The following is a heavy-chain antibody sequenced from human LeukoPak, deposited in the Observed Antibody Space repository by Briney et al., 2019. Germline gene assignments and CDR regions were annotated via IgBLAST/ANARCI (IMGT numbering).Heavy chain of an antibody. J-gene: IGHJ5*01. CDR2: INPNSGGT. CDR1: GYTFTGYY. D-gene: IGHD3-22*01. V-gene: IGHV1-2*02. CDR3: ARDSGGLPSGPYYYDSSGYSDS. Sequence: VASVKVSCKASGYTFTGYYMHWVRQAPGQGLEWMGWINPNSGGTNYAQKFQGRVTMTRDTSISTAYMELRSLRSDDTAVYYCARDSGGLPSGPYYYDSSGYSDSWGQGTLVTVSS.